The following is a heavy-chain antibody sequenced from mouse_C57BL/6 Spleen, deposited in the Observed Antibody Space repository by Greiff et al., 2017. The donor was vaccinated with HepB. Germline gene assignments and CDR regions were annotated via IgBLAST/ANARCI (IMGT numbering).Heavy chain of an antibody. V-gene: IGHV10-3*01. CDR1: GFTFNTYA. D-gene: IGHD2-4*01. J-gene: IGHJ1*03. CDR2: IRSKSSNYAT. Sequence: EVMLVESGGGLVQPKGSLKLSCAASGFTFNTYAMHWVRQAPGKGLEWVARIRSKSSNYATYYADSVKDRFTISRDDSQSMLYLQMNNLKTEDTAMYYCVRERDYDEGWYFDVWGTGTTVTVSS. CDR3: VRERDYDEGWYFDV.